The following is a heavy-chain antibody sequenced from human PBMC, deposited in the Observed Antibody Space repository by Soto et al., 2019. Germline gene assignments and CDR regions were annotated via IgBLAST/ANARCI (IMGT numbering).Heavy chain of an antibody. CDR3: APKLVPAARYAFDI. D-gene: IGHD2-2*01. CDR2: IYWDDDK. V-gene: IGHV2-5*02. CDR1: GFSLSTSGVG. Sequence: QITLKESGPPLVKPTQTLTLACTFSGFSLSTSGVGVGWIRQPPGKALEWLALIYWDDDKRYRPSLKSRLTITKDTSKNQVVLTMTNMDPVDTATYYCAPKLVPAARYAFDIWGQGTMVTVSS. J-gene: IGHJ3*02.